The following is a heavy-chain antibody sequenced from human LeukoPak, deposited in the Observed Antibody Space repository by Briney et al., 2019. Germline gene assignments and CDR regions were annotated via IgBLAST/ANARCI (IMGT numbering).Heavy chain of an antibody. CDR1: GGSMSSYY. Sequence: PSETLSLTGTVSGGSMSSYYWSWIRQPPRQGLDGDGFTYYSGNTNYHPSLKTRVTISVDTSKNQFSLKLSSVTAEDTAVYYCARVTHYYGSGSYLLDPWGQGTLVSVSS. D-gene: IGHD3-10*01. CDR2: TYYSGNT. J-gene: IGHJ5*02. V-gene: IGHV4-59*01. CDR3: ARVTHYYGSGSYLLDP.